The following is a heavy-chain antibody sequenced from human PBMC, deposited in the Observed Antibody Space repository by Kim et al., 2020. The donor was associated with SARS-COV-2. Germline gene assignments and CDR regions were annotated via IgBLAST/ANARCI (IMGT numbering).Heavy chain of an antibody. D-gene: IGHD2-15*01. V-gene: IGHV1-8*01. J-gene: IGHJ5*01. CDR1: GDTFSTDE. CDR3: ARRLCRGDSCYSRGYFVS. CDR2: VNPNNGDT. Sequence: ASVKVSCKASGDTFSTDEIDWVRQAPGQGLEWMGWVNPNNGDTGYAQKFQGRVTMTRDISTSTVYLEVNTLRSDDTAVYYCARRLCRGDSCYSRGYFVSWGQGVLVTVSS.